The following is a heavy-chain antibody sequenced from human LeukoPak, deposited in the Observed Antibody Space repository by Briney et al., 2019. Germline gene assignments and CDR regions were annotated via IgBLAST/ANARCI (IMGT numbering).Heavy chain of an antibody. CDR2: ISYDGSNK. CDR3: ARDLPDYSSGWYQYYFDY. CDR1: GFTFSSYG. D-gene: IGHD6-19*01. J-gene: IGHJ4*02. V-gene: IGHV3-30*03. Sequence: GRSLRLSCAASGFTFSSYGMHWVRQAPCKGLEWVAVISYDGSNKYYADSVKGRFTISRDNSKNTLYLQMNSLRAEDTAVYYCARDLPDYSSGWYQYYFDYWGQGTLVTVSS.